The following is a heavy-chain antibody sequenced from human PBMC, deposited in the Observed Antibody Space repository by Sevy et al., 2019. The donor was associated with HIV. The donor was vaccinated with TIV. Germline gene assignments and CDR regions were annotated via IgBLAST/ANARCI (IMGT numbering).Heavy chain of an antibody. Sequence: SETLSLTCSVSGASISSSGYYWGWIRQPPGKGLEWIASIRYSGSTFYNPSLRSRVTISADTSKNQFSPKLNSVTAADTATYYCAGPTLTYSSGWTYYDSWGQGTVVTVSS. V-gene: IGHV4-39*01. CDR3: AGPTLTYSSGWTYYDS. J-gene: IGHJ4*02. D-gene: IGHD6-19*01. CDR2: IRYSGST. CDR1: GASISSSGYY.